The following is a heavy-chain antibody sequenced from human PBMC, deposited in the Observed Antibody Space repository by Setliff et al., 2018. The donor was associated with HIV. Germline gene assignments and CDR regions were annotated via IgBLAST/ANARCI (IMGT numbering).Heavy chain of an antibody. V-gene: IGHV4-39*01. CDR3: ARHPRHYNILTGYRYYYMDV. D-gene: IGHD3-9*01. CDR2: IYFSGST. Sequence: LSLTCAVSGVSISSSSYFWGWIRRPPGTGLDWIGSIYFSGSTYYNPSLESRVTISMDTSKNQFSPKLTSVTAVDTAVYYCARHPRHYNILTGYRYYYMDVWGKGTTVTVSS. CDR1: GVSISSSSYF. J-gene: IGHJ6*03.